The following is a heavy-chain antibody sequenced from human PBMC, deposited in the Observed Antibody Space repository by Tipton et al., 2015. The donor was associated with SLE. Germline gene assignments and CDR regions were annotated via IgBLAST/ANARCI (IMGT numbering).Heavy chain of an antibody. CDR2: IFYSGNT. CDR3: ARDPFHYYYYMDV. Sequence: TLSLTCTVSAGSVSSFYWSWIRQPPGKELEWIGYIFYSGNTKENPSLQSRVTMSVDTSKNQFSLRLNSVTAADTAVYYCARDPFHYYYYMDVWGKGATVTVSS. V-gene: IGHV4-59*02. J-gene: IGHJ6*03. D-gene: IGHD2-21*01. CDR1: AGSVSSFY.